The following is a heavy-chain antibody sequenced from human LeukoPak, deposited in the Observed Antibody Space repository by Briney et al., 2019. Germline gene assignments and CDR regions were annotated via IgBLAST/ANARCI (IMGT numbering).Heavy chain of an antibody. Sequence: SETLSLTCSVSGGSVSNYYWSWIRQPPGKGLEWIGYVYYTGSTNYNPSLKSRVTMFEDKSKNQFSLRLYSVTVADTAVYYCASTHKAYSTYSSSWYDGAFDIWGQGTMVTVSS. CDR2: VYYTGST. D-gene: IGHD6-13*01. V-gene: IGHV4-59*08. J-gene: IGHJ3*02. CDR3: ASTHKAYSTYSSSWYDGAFDI. CDR1: GGSVSNYY.